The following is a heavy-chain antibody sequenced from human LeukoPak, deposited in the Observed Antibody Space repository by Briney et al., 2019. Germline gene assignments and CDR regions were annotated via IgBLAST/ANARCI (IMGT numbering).Heavy chain of an antibody. Sequence: SETLSLTCAVYGGSFSGYYWSWIRQPPGKGLEWIGEVNHSGSTYYNPSLKSRVTISVDTSKNQFSLKLSSVTAADTAVYYCASSSVDTAMVTSSFFDYWGQGTLVTVSS. V-gene: IGHV4-34*01. J-gene: IGHJ4*02. CDR2: VNHSGST. CDR3: ASSSVDTAMVTSSFFDY. D-gene: IGHD5-18*01. CDR1: GGSFSGYY.